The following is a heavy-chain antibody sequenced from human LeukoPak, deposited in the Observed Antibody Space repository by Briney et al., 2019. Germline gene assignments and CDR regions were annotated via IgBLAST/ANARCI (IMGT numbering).Heavy chain of an antibody. J-gene: IGHJ3*02. V-gene: IGHV3-21*01. CDR1: GFTFSSYS. Sequence: GGSLRLSCAASGFTFSSYSMNWVRQAPGKGLERVSSISSSSSYIYYADSVKGRFTISRDNAKNSLYLQMNSLRAEDTAVYYCASLLGSSSWYVFAAFDIWGQGTMVTVSS. CDR3: ASLLGSSSWYVFAAFDI. CDR2: ISSSSSYI. D-gene: IGHD6-13*01.